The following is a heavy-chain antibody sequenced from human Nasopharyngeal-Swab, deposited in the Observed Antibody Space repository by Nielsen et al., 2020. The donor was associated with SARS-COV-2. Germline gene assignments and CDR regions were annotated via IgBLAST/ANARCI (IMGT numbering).Heavy chain of an antibody. J-gene: IGHJ6*02. CDR2: INPNSGGT. CDR1: GYTFTGYY. V-gene: IGHV1-2*06. D-gene: IGHD3-10*01. Sequence: ASVKVSCKASGYTFTGYYMHWVRQAPGQGLEWMGRINPNSGGTNYAQKFQGRVTMTRDTSISTAYMELSRLRSDGTAVYYCARDSARYPGGMDVWGQGTTVTVSS. CDR3: ARDSARYPGGMDV.